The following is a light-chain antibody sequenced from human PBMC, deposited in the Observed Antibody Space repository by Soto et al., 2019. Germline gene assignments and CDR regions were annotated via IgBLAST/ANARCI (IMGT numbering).Light chain of an antibody. V-gene: IGKV3-15*01. J-gene: IGKJ2*01. CDR2: GAS. CDR1: QSVSTN. CDR3: QQYHNWTPYT. Sequence: EIVMTQSPATLSVSPGERATLSCRASQSVSTNLAWYQQKPGQAPRLLMYGASTRATGIPAGFSGSGSGTEFTLTISSLQSEDFAVYYCQQYHNWTPYTFGQGTKLEIK.